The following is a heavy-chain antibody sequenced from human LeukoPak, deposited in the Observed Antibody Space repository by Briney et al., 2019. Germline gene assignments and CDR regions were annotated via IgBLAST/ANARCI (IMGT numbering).Heavy chain of an antibody. CDR2: ISYDGSEK. CDR1: GFTVSSNY. D-gene: IGHD6-19*01. V-gene: IGHV3-30*18. CDR3: AKDQRARYSSGWFG. Sequence: GGSLRLSCAASGFTVSSNYMSWVRQAPGKGLEWVAVISYDGSEKYYGDSVKGRFTVSRDNSKNTLYLHMYSLRAEDTAVYYCAKDQRARYSSGWFGWGQGTLVTVSS. J-gene: IGHJ4*02.